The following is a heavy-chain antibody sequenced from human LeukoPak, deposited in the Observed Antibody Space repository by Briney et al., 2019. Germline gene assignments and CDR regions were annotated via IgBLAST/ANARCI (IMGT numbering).Heavy chain of an antibody. CDR3: ARAGFGSGWHYFDY. J-gene: IGHJ4*01. CDR2: VYSSGST. D-gene: IGHD6-19*01. CDR1: GDSISNFY. Sequence: PSETLSLTCTVSGDSISNFYWSWIRQPAEKGLERIGRVYSSGSTNYNPSLKSRVSMSVDTSKNQYSLRLISVTAADTAVYYCARAGFGSGWHYFDYWGRGILVSVSS. V-gene: IGHV4-4*07.